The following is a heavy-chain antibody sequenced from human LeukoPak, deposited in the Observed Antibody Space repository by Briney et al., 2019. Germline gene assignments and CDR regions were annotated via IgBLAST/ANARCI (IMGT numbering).Heavy chain of an antibody. CDR2: IYSGGST. V-gene: IGHV3-53*04. D-gene: IGHD6-6*01. Sequence: GGSLRLSCAASGFTVSSNYMSWVRQAPGKGLEWVSVIYSGGSTYYADSVKGRFTISRHISQNTLYLQMNSLRAEDTAVYYCARGLSGSSSPLYPFDSWGQGALVTVSS. CDR3: ARGLSGSSSPLYPFDS. J-gene: IGHJ4*02. CDR1: GFTVSSNY.